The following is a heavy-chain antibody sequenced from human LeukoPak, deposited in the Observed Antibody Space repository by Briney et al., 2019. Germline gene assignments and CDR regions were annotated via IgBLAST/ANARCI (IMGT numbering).Heavy chain of an antibody. V-gene: IGHV3-7*01. CDR1: GFTFSSHW. CDR2: IKQDGSEK. Sequence: GGSLRLSCEAPGFTFSSHWMSWVRQAPGKGREWVADIKQDGSEKDYVDSVKGRFTISRDNAKNSLYLQMNSLRAEDTAVYYCARGIGSSWYYYYYYMDVRGKGTTVTVSS. CDR3: ARGIGSSWYYYYYYMDV. D-gene: IGHD6-13*01. J-gene: IGHJ6*03.